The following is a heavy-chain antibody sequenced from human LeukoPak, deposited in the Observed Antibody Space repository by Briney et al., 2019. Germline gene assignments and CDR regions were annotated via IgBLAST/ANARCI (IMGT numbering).Heavy chain of an antibody. Sequence: SETLSLTCAVSGGSISSSNWWSWVRRPPGKGLEWIGEIYHIGSTNHNPSLKSRVTISVDKSKNQFSLKLSSVTAADTAVYYCARRYIRGDTYGFDIWGQGTMVTVSS. J-gene: IGHJ3*02. V-gene: IGHV4-4*02. CDR2: IYHIGST. D-gene: IGHD3-10*01. CDR1: GGSISSSNW. CDR3: ARRYIRGDTYGFDI.